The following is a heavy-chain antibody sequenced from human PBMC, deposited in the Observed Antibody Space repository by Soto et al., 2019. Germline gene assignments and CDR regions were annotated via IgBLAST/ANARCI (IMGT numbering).Heavy chain of an antibody. J-gene: IGHJ2*01. CDR1: GFTFSSYG. Sequence: AGGALRLSCEASGFTFSSYGNNWGRQAPGKGLEWISYISGSSNTIFYADSVKGRFTISRDNAKNSLFLQMNSLRAEDTAVYYCARVRVNWYFDLWGRGTLVTVSS. CDR3: ARVRVNWYFDL. D-gene: IGHD3-10*01. V-gene: IGHV3-48*01. CDR2: ISGSSNTI.